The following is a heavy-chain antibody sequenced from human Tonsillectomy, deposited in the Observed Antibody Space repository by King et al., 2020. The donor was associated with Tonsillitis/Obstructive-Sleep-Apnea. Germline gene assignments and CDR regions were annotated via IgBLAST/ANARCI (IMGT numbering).Heavy chain of an antibody. CDR3: ARDHNVELIDYYYMDV. V-gene: IGHV1-46*04. CDR2: INPSVGST. CDR1: GYTFTSYC. D-gene: IGHD3-16*02. J-gene: IGHJ6*03. Sequence: VQLVESGAEVKKPGASVKVSCKASGYTFTSYCLHWLRQAPGQGLEWMGIINPSVGSTRYAQKLQGRVTMTRDTSTSTVYMELSSLRSEDTAVYYCARDHNVELIDYYYMDVWGKGTTVTVSS.